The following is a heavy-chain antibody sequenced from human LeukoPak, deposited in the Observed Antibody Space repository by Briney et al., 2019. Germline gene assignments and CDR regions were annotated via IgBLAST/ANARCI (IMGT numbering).Heavy chain of an antibody. J-gene: IGHJ5*02. V-gene: IGHV4-38-2*02. CDR2: IYHSGST. Sequence: SETLSLTCTVSGYSISSGYYWGWIRQPPGKGLEWIGIIYHSGSTYNNPSLKSRVTISVDTSKNQFSLKLSSVTAADTAVHYCARGHVAAAGNFWFDPWGQGTLVTVSS. CDR3: ARGHVAAAGNFWFDP. CDR1: GYSISSGYY. D-gene: IGHD6-13*01.